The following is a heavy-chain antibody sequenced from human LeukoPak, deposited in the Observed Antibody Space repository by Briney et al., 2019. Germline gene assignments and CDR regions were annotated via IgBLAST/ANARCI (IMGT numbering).Heavy chain of an antibody. V-gene: IGHV1-2*02. Sequence: ASVKVSCKASGYTLTGYYMHWVRQAPGQGLEWMGWINPNSGGTNYAQKFQGRVTMTRDTSISTAYMELSRLRSDDTAVYYCARSSYNWNDFDYWGQGTLVTVSP. CDR1: GYTLTGYY. D-gene: IGHD1-20*01. CDR3: ARSSYNWNDFDY. CDR2: INPNSGGT. J-gene: IGHJ4*02.